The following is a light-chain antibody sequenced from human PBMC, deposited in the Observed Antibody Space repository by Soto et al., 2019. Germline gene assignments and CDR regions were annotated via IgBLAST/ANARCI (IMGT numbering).Light chain of an antibody. J-gene: IGLJ3*02. V-gene: IGLV3-21*02. CDR1: NIGSKS. CDR3: QVWDSGSV. Sequence: SYELTQPPSVSVAPGQTASISCGEINIGSKSVHWYQQKPGQAPVLVVYDDSDRPSGIPERFSGSNSGNRANLTISRVEAGDEADYYCQVWDSGSVFGGGIKVTVL. CDR2: DDS.